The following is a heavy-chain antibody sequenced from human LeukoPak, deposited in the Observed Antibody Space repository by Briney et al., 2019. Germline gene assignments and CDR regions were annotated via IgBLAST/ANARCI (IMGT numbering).Heavy chain of an antibody. CDR1: GLTFSSYS. CDR3: ARGSSSSLYDY. CDR2: ISSSSSYI. J-gene: IGHJ4*02. D-gene: IGHD6-13*01. Sequence: GSLRLSCAASGLTFSSYSMNWVRHAPGKGLEWVSSISSSSSYIYYADSVKGRFTISRDNAKNSLYLQMNSLRAEDTAVYYCARGSSSSLYDYWGQGTLVTVSS. V-gene: IGHV3-21*01.